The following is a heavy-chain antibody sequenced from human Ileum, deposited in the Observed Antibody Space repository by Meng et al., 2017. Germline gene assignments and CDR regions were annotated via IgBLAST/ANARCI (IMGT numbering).Heavy chain of an antibody. J-gene: IGHJ4*02. V-gene: IGHV4-4*02. D-gene: IGHD2-21*01. CDR1: GDSISTNW. CDR2: IYHSGAF. CDR3: ARGAIGTRPFDY. Sequence: VQLECSVPERLTPSGILSLTSAASGDSISTNWWNWVRQPPGKGLEWIGEIYHSGAFNYNPSLRSRVTISVDKSKNQLSLKLGSLTAADTAVYYCARGAIGTRPFDYWGQGTLVTVSS.